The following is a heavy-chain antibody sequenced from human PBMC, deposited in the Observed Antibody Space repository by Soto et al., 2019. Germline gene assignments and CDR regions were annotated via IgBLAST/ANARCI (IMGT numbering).Heavy chain of an antibody. Sequence: GSLRLSCAASAFTFSNYAMAWVRQAPGKGLEWVSSIGNYGGDISYADSVKGRFTISRDNAQNSLYLQMTSLRAEDTAVYYCARGTYRSKTDFDYWGQGTRVTV. J-gene: IGHJ4*02. CDR1: AFTFSNYA. V-gene: IGHV3-21*04. CDR2: IGNYGGDI. CDR3: ARGTYRSKTDFDY. D-gene: IGHD6-13*01.